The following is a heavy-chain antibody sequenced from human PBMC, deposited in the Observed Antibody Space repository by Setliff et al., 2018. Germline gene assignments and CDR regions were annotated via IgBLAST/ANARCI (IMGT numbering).Heavy chain of an antibody. J-gene: IGHJ4*02. V-gene: IGHV4-34*01. CDR1: GGSFSGYY. D-gene: IGHD6-19*01. Sequence: SETLSLTCAVYGGSFSGYYWSWIRQPPGKGLEWIGEINHSGSTNYNPSLKSRVTISVDTSKNQFSLKLSSVTAADTAVYYCARVIAVAGIVYFDYWGQGTLVTVSS. CDR2: INHSGST. CDR3: ARVIAVAGIVYFDY.